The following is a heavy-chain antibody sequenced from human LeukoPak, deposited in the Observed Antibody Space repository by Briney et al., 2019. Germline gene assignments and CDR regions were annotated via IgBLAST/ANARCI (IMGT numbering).Heavy chain of an antibody. CDR3: ARVLGCTNGVCHDAFDI. CDR2: IKEDGGEK. D-gene: IGHD2-8*01. V-gene: IGHV3-7*01. J-gene: IGHJ3*02. Sequence: GGSLRLSCAASGFTFSRYWMSWVRQAPGKGLEWVANIKEDGGEKFHVDCVKGRFTISRDNAKKSLYLQMNTLRAEDTAVYFCARVLGCTNGVCHDAFDIWGQGTVVTVSS. CDR1: GFTFSRYW.